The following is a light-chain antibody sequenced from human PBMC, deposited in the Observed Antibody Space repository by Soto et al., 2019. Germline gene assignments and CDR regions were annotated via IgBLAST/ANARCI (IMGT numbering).Light chain of an antibody. Sequence: DIQMTQSPSSLSASVGDRVTITCRASQSISSYLNWYQQKPGKAPKLLIYPASSLQSGVPSRFSGGGSGTDFTLTISSLQPEDFATYYCQQSYRTPITFGQGTRLEIK. J-gene: IGKJ5*01. CDR1: QSISSY. V-gene: IGKV1-39*01. CDR3: QQSYRTPIT. CDR2: PAS.